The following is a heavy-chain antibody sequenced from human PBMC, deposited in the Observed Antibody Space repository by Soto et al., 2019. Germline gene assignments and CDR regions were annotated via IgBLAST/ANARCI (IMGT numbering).Heavy chain of an antibody. D-gene: IGHD2-21*01. CDR3: ARGLFRYYYYYMDV. CDR2: IYYSGST. V-gene: IGHV4-39*07. J-gene: IGHJ6*03. CDR1: GGSISSSSYY. Sequence: SETLSLTCTVSGGSISSSSYYWGWIRQPPGKGLEWIGRIYYSGSTYYNPSLKSRVTISVDTSKNQFSLKLSSVTAAVTAVYYCARGLFRYYYYYMDVWGKGTTVTVSS.